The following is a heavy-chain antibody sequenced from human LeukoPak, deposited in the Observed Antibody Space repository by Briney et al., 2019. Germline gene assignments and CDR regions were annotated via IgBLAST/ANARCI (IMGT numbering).Heavy chain of an antibody. J-gene: IGHJ3*02. CDR1: GGSINSDY. CDR2: IYHSGST. Sequence: QVQLQESGPGLVKPSQTLSLTCSVSGGSINSDYWNWIRQPPGKGLEWIGYIYHSGSTNYNPSLKSRVTISIDKSKKQFSLKLISVTAVDTAIYYCARVGGMTTINNAAFDIWGQGTMVTVSS. D-gene: IGHD5-24*01. V-gene: IGHV4-59*01. CDR3: ARVGGMTTINNAAFDI.